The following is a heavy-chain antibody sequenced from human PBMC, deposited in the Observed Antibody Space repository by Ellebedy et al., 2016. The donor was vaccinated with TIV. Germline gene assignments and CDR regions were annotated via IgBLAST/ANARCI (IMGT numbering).Heavy chain of an antibody. CDR1: GFTFSNYW. CDR3: ARRIPAEDYFDY. D-gene: IGHD5-18*01. V-gene: IGHV3-7*01. Sequence: PGGSLRLSCAASGFTFSNYWMSWVRQAPGKGLEWVANIKQDGSEKYCVDSVKGRFTISRDNAKNSLYLQMNSLSAEDTAVYYCARRIPAEDYFDYWGQGTLVTVSS. J-gene: IGHJ4*02. CDR2: IKQDGSEK.